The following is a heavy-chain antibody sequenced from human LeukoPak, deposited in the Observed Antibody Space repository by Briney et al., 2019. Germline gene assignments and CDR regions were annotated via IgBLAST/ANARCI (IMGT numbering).Heavy chain of an antibody. CDR1: GYTFTSYY. D-gene: IGHD5-18*01. J-gene: IGHJ4*02. CDR2: INPSGGST. V-gene: IGHV1-46*01. Sequence: SVKVSCKASGYTFTSYYMHWVRQAPGQGLEWMGIINPSGGSTSYAQKFQGRVTMTRDTSTSTVYMELSSLRSEDTAVYYCARTVDYSYDLTGSFDYWGQGTLVTVSS. CDR3: ARTVDYSYDLTGSFDY.